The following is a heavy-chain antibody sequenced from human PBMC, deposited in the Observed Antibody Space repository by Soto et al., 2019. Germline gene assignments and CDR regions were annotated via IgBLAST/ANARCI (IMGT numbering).Heavy chain of an antibody. Sequence: VGSLRLSCAASGFTFSSYAMSWVRQAPGKGLEWVSAISGSGGSTYYADSVKGRFTISRDNSKNTLYLQMNSLRAEDTAVYYCAKMGNAGYCSGGSCYENYYYGMDVWGQGTTVTVSS. J-gene: IGHJ6*02. CDR2: ISGSGGST. CDR1: GFTFSSYA. D-gene: IGHD2-15*01. V-gene: IGHV3-23*01. CDR3: AKMGNAGYCSGGSCYENYYYGMDV.